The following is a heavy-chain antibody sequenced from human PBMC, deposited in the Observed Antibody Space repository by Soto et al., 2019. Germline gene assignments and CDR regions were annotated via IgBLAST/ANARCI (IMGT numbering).Heavy chain of an antibody. J-gene: IGHJ5*02. CDR2: IYYSGST. V-gene: IGHV4-30-4*01. CDR3: ARAVPQQLVHRWFDP. Sequence: QVQLQESGPGLVKPSQTLSLTCTVSGGSISSGDYYWSWIRQPPGKGLEWIGYIYYSGSTYYNPSLKSRVTISVDTSKNQFSRQLSSVTAADTAVYYCARAVPQQLVHRWFDPWGQGTLVTVSS. D-gene: IGHD6-13*01. CDR1: GGSISSGDYY.